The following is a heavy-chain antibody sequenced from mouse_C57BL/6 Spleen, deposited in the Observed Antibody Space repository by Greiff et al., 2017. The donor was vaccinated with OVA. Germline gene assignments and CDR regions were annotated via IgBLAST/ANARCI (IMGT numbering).Heavy chain of an antibody. V-gene: IGHV2-2*01. Sequence: VHLVESGPGLVQPSQSLSITCTVSGFSLTSYGVHWVRQSPGKGLEWLGVIWSGGSTDYNAAFISRLSISKDNSKSQVFFKMNSLQADDTAIYYCARKVYDYDVFAYWGQGTLVTVSA. D-gene: IGHD2-4*01. CDR1: GFSLTSYG. CDR3: ARKVYDYDVFAY. J-gene: IGHJ3*01. CDR2: IWSGGST.